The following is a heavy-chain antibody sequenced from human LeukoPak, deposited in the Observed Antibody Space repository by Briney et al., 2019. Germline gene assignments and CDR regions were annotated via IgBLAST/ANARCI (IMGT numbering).Heavy chain of an antibody. D-gene: IGHD3-10*01. V-gene: IGHV4-59*01. J-gene: IGHJ3*02. CDR1: GGSISSSY. CDR3: ARDRGAAIDI. CDR2: ILYSGST. Sequence: KTSETLSLTCIVSGGSISSSYWTWIRQPPGKGLEWIGYILYSGSTRYNPSLASRVTMSVDTSKNQFSVKVTSVTAADTAVYYCARDRGAAIDIWGQGTMVTVSS.